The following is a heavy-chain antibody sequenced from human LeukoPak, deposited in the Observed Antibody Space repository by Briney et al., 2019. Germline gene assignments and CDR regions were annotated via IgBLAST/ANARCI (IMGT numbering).Heavy chain of an antibody. CDR2: INHSGST. CDR1: GGSFSGYY. Sequence: PSETLSLTCAVYGGSFSGYYWSWLRQPPGKGLEWIGEINHSGSTNYNPSLKSRVTISVDTSKNQFSLKLSSVTAADTAVYYCARGRYYDILTGYYHHYYYYGMDVWGQGTTVTVSS. CDR3: ARGRYYDILTGYYHHYYYYGMDV. V-gene: IGHV4-34*01. J-gene: IGHJ6*02. D-gene: IGHD3-9*01.